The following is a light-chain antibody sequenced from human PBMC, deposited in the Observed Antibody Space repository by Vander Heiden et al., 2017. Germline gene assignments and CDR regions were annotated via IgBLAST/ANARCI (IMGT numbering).Light chain of an antibody. CDR2: DNN. J-gene: IGLJ3*02. CDR3: STWDTSLSSVV. CDR1: SSNIGNNY. V-gene: IGLV1-51*01. Sequence: QSVLTQPPSVSASPGQKVTISCSGSSSNIGNNYVSWYQQFQGTTPKLLIYDNNKRPSGIPDRFSGSKSGTSATLGITGLQTGDEADYYCSTWDTSLSSVVFGGGTKVT.